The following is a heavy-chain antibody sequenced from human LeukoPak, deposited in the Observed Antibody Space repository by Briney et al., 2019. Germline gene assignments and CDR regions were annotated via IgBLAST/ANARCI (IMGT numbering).Heavy chain of an antibody. Sequence: PSEALSLTCSVSGSSISGDYFWGWVRQPPGKGLEWIGSVNQGGSTYYYWSLKSRVTMSVDTSKNQLPLKLTSVTAADTAVYFCARVIGATSMDCWGQGILVTVSS. CDR1: GSSISGDYF. J-gene: IGHJ4*02. D-gene: IGHD2-15*01. CDR2: VNQGGST. V-gene: IGHV4-38-2*02. CDR3: ARVIGATSMDC.